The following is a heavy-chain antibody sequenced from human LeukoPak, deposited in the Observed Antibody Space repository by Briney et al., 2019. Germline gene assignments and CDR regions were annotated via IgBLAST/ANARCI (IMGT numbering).Heavy chain of an antibody. CDR3: ARVHRGGYSSGWIDAFDI. D-gene: IGHD6-19*01. CDR1: GYTFTSYG. J-gene: IGHJ3*02. Sequence: ASVKVSCKASGYTFTSYGISWVRQAPGQGLEWMGGIIPIFGTANYAQKFQGRVTITADESTSTAYMELSSLRSEDTAVYYCARVHRGGYSSGWIDAFDIWGQGTMVTVSS. CDR2: IIPIFGTA. V-gene: IGHV1-69*13.